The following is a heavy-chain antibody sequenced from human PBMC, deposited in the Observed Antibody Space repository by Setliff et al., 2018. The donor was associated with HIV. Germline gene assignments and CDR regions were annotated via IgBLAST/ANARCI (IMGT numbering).Heavy chain of an antibody. CDR1: GFTFSRYA. Sequence: PGGSLRLSCAASGFTFSRYAMTWVRQAPGKGLEWVSAISGSGIGSYYPDSVKGRFTISRDNSKNTLFLQMNSLRAEDTAMYYCAKTQTVITVYGPFDSWGQGTPVTDSS. V-gene: IGHV3-23*01. CDR3: AKTQTVITVYGPFDS. J-gene: IGHJ4*02. CDR2: ISGSGIGS. D-gene: IGHD4-4*01.